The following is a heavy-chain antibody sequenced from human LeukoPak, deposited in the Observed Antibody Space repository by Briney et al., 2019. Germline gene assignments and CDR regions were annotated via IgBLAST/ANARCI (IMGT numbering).Heavy chain of an antibody. CDR3: ARGWGFFDY. J-gene: IGHJ4*02. CDR2: IYYSGST. V-gene: IGHV4-59*01. Sequence: SETLSLTCIVSGGXISSYYCSWIRQPPGKGLEWIGYIYYSGSTNYNPSLKSRVTISVDTSKNQFSLNLSSVTAADTALYYCARGWGFFDYWGQGSLVTVSS. CDR1: GGXISSYY. D-gene: IGHD2-21*01.